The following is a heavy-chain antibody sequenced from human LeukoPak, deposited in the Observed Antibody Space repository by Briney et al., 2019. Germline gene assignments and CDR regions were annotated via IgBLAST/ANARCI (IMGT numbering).Heavy chain of an antibody. CDR1: GYTFTGYY. Sequence: ASVKVSCKASGYTFTGYYMHWVGQAPGQGLEWRGWINPNSGGTNYAQKFQGRVTMTRDTSISTAYMELSRLRSDDTAVYYCARVSNYYDSSGIEYYFDYWGQGTLVTVSS. CDR3: ARVSNYYDSSGIEYYFDY. CDR2: INPNSGGT. J-gene: IGHJ4*02. D-gene: IGHD3-22*01. V-gene: IGHV1-2*02.